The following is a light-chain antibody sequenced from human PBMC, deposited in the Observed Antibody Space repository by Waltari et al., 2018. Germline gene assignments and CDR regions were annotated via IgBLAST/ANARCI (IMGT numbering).Light chain of an antibody. CDR2: EVS. CDR3: SSYAGSNNHWV. Sequence: QSALPHPPSASGSPGQSVTFSCTGPSSDVVGYNYVSCYQQHPGKAPKLMIYEVSKRPSGVPDRFSGPKSGNTASLTVSGLQAEDEADYYCSSYAGSNNHWVFGGGTKLTVL. J-gene: IGLJ3*02. CDR1: SSDVVGYNY. V-gene: IGLV2-8*01.